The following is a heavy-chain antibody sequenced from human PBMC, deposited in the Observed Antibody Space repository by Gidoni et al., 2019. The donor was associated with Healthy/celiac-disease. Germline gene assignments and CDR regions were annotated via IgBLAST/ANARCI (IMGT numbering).Heavy chain of an antibody. Sequence: QVQLVESGGGVVQPGRSLRLSCAASGFHYSSYAMHWVRQAPGKGLEWVAVISDDGSNKYYADSVKGRFTISRDNSKNTLYLQMNSLRAEDTAVYYCARDQEQWLVLYYYYGMDVWGQGTTVTVSS. CDR1: GFHYSSYA. D-gene: IGHD6-19*01. J-gene: IGHJ6*02. CDR2: ISDDGSNK. V-gene: IGHV3-30-3*01. CDR3: ARDQEQWLVLYYYYGMDV.